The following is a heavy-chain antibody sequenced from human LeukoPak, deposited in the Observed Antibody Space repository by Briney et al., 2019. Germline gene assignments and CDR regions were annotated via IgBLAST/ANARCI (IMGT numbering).Heavy chain of an antibody. D-gene: IGHD3-10*01. CDR3: ARDPNYYGSGSYEA. V-gene: IGHV1-2*02. J-gene: IGHJ5*02. CDR2: INPNSGGT. CDR1: GYTFTSYY. Sequence: ASVKVSCKASGYTFTSYYMHWVRQAPGQGLEWMGWINPNSGGTNYAQKFQGRVTMTRDTSISTAYMELSRLRSDDTAVYYCARDPNYYGSGSYEAWGQGTLVTVSS.